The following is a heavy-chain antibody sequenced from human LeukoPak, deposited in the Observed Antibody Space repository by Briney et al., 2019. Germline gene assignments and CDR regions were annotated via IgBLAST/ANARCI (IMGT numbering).Heavy chain of an antibody. CDR2: INPSGGST. CDR1: GYTFTSCY. V-gene: IGHV1-46*01. CDR3: ARLGRYCSGGSCRRPDAFDI. D-gene: IGHD2-15*01. Sequence: ASVKVSCKASGYTFTSCYMHWVRQAPGQGLEWMGIINPSGGSTSYAQKFQGRVTMTRDTSTSTVYMELSSLRSEDTAVYYCARLGRYCSGGSCRRPDAFDIWGQGTMVTVSS. J-gene: IGHJ3*02.